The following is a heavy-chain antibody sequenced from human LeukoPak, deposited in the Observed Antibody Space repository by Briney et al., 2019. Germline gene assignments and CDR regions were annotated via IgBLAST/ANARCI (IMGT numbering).Heavy chain of an antibody. CDR2: ISGSGGST. CDR1: GFTFSSYA. V-gene: IGHV3-23*01. CDR3: ARGAWGYYDSSGPPRDY. D-gene: IGHD3-22*01. Sequence: GGSLRLSCAASGFTFSSYAMSWVRQAPGKGLEWVSAISGSGGSTYYADSVKGRFTISRDNSKNTLYLQMNSLRAEDTAVYYCARGAWGYYDSSGPPRDYWGQGTLVTVSS. J-gene: IGHJ4*02.